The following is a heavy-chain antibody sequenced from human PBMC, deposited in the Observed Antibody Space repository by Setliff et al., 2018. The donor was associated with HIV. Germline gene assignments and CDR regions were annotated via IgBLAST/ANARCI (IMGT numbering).Heavy chain of an antibody. CDR3: AREVLRGGDDAFGL. CDR1: GFLFNRYS. J-gene: IGHJ3*01. D-gene: IGHD3-10*01. V-gene: IGHV3-21*01. Sequence: PGWSLRLSCSASGFLFNRYSLNWVRQAPGRGPEWVASISNSSRYYWVKARYGDSVRGRFTISGDYAKNSVYLQMNSLRVEDSAVYYCAREVLRGGDDAFGLWGRGTVVTVSS. CDR2: ISNSSRYY.